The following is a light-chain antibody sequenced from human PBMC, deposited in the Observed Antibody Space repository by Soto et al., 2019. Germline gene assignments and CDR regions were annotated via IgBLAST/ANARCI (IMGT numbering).Light chain of an antibody. V-gene: IGKV1-5*01. Sequence: DIQMTQSPSTLSASVGDRVTITCRASQSISTWLAWYQQKPGKAPKLLIYDVSSLESGVPSRFSGSGSGKEFTLTISSLQPDDFATYYCQQYNSYTWTFGQGTKVEIK. CDR1: QSISTW. CDR3: QQYNSYTWT. J-gene: IGKJ1*01. CDR2: DVS.